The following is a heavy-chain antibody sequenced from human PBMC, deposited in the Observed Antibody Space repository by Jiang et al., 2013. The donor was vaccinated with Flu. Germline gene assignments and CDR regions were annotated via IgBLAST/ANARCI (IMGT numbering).Heavy chain of an antibody. Sequence: VQLLESGGGVVQPGRSLRLSCAASGFTFSTYAMHWVRQAPGKGLEWVAVISYDGSNKNYADSVKGRFTISRDNSKNTLYLQMNSLRPDDTAVYYCARDTPLDYWGQGTLVTVSS. CDR3: ARDTPLDY. CDR2: ISYDGSNK. J-gene: IGHJ4*02. CDR1: GFTFSTYA. V-gene: IGHV3-30-3*01.